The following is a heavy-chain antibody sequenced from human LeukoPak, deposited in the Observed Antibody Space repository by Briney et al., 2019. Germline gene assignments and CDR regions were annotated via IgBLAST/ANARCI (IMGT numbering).Heavy chain of an antibody. Sequence: SQILSLTCTVSGGSISSGSYYWSWIRQPAGKGLEWIGRIYTSGSTNYNPSLKSRVTISVDTSKNQFSLKLSSVTAADTAVYYCARVGYDFWSGLEYGMDVWGQGTTVTVSS. J-gene: IGHJ6*02. CDR1: GGSISSGSYY. CDR3: ARVGYDFWSGLEYGMDV. CDR2: IYTSGST. V-gene: IGHV4-61*02. D-gene: IGHD3-3*01.